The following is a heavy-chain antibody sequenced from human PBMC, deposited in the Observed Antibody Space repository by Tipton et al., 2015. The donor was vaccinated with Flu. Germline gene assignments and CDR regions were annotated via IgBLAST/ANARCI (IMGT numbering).Heavy chain of an antibody. D-gene: IGHD1-26*01. J-gene: IGHJ4*02. Sequence: TLSLTCTVSGGSISSYYWSWIRQPPGKGLEWIGYIYYSGSTNYNPSLKSRVTISVDTSKNQFSLKLSSVTAADTAVYYCARGEGSYGFYYFDYWGQGTLVTVSS. CDR2: IYYSGST. CDR3: ARGEGSYGFYYFDY. V-gene: IGHV4-59*01. CDR1: GGSISSYY.